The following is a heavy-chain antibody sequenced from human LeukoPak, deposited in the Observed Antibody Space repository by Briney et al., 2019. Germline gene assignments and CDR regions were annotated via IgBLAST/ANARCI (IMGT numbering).Heavy chain of an antibody. J-gene: IGHJ4*02. V-gene: IGHV3-23*01. CDR3: ALYLRVRGDY. CDR2: ISGGGVST. Sequence: EWVSAISGGGVSTYYTDSVKGRFNIYRDNSKNTLYLQMNSLRAEDTAVYYCALYLRVRGDYWGQGTLVSVSS. D-gene: IGHD3-10*01.